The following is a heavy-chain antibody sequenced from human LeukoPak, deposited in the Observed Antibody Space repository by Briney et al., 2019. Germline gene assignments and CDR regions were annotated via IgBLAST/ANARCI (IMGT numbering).Heavy chain of an antibody. J-gene: IGHJ6*03. CDR1: AYTFTISSYG. V-gene: IGHV1-18*01. D-gene: IGHD5-18*01. Sequence: GASVKVSCKAAAYTFTISSYGMRWVPPGEGLEWMGWISTYNGKTNYPQKFQGRVTMTTDTSTSTAYMEMRRLRSDDTAVYYCVRTRLRRILGKFYSCYHLMDVWGKGTTVIVSS. CDR3: VRTRLRRILGKFYSCYHLMDV. CDR2: ISTYNGKT.